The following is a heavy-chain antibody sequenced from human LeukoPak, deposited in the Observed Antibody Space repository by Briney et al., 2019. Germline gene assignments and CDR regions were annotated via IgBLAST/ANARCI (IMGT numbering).Heavy chain of an antibody. D-gene: IGHD3-10*01. J-gene: IGHJ4*02. V-gene: IGHV3-23*01. CDR1: GFTFSSYA. CDR2: ISGSGGST. CDR3: AKDAAELLWFGESTTDY. Sequence: GGSLRLSCAASGFTFSSYAMSWVRQAPGKGLEWVSAISGSGGSTYYADSVKGRFTISRDNSKDTLYLQMNSLRAEDTAVYYCAKDAAELLWFGESTTDYWGQGTLVTVSS.